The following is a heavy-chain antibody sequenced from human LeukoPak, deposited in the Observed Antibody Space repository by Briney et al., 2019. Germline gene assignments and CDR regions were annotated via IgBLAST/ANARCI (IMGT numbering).Heavy chain of an antibody. Sequence: SGGSLRLSCAASGFTFSSYAMSWVRQAPGKGLEWVSAISGSGGSTYYADSVKGRFTISRDNSKNTLYLQMNSLRAEDTAVYYCAKTSITMIVVAQDSDYCGQGTLVTVSS. V-gene: IGHV3-23*01. D-gene: IGHD3-22*01. CDR1: GFTFSSYA. CDR2: ISGSGGST. J-gene: IGHJ4*02. CDR3: AKTSITMIVVAQDSDY.